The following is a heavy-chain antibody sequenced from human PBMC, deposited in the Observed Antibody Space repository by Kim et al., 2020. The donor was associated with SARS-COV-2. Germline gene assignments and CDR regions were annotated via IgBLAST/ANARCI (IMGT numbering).Heavy chain of an antibody. V-gene: IGHV4-31*03. J-gene: IGHJ2*01. CDR3: ARDCGYWNWYFDL. CDR2: IYYSGST. CDR1: GGSISSGGYY. D-gene: IGHD3-22*01. Sequence: SETLSLTCTVSGGSISSGGYYWSWIRQHPGKGLEWIGYIYYSGSTYYNPSLKSRVTISVDTSKNQFSLKLSSVTAADTAVYYCARDCGYWNWYFDLWGRGTLVTVSS.